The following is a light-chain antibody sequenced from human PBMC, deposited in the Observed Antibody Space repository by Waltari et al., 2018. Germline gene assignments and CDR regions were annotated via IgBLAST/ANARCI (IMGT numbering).Light chain of an antibody. J-gene: IGKJ2*01. CDR3: QQSYITAYT. Sequence: IEMTQSPSSLPASVGDRVTITCRASQSITTSLNWYQQIPGKAPKLLIYLASTLQSGVPSRFSGSGSGTDFSLTISSLQPEDFATYYCQQSYITAYTFGQGTKVEIQ. CDR2: LAS. CDR1: QSITTS. V-gene: IGKV1-39*01.